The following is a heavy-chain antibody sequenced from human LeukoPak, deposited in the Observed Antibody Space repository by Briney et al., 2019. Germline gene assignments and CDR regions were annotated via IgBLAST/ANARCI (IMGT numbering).Heavy chain of an antibody. CDR3: ARHPSTVTSLDY. J-gene: IGHJ4*02. CDR2: IYYSGST. Sequence: SETLSLTCTVSGGSISSYYWSWLRQPPGKGLEWIGYIYYSGSTNYNPSLKSRVTISVDTSKNQFSLKLSSVTAADTAVYYCARHPSTVTSLDYWGQGTLVTVSS. D-gene: IGHD4-17*01. CDR1: GGSISSYY. V-gene: IGHV4-59*08.